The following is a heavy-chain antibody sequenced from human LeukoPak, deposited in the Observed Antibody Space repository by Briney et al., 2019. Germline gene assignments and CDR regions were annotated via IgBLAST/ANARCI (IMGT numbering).Heavy chain of an antibody. J-gene: IGHJ4*02. CDR1: GGTFSSYA. CDR3: ARERGSSVYFDY. D-gene: IGHD6-25*01. CDR2: IIPIFGTA. V-gene: IGHV1-69*13. Sequence: ASVKVSCKASGGTFSSYAISWVRQAPGRGLEWMGGIIPIFGTANYAQKFQGRVTITADESTSTAYMELSSLRSEDTAVYYCARERGSSVYFDYWGQGTLVTVSS.